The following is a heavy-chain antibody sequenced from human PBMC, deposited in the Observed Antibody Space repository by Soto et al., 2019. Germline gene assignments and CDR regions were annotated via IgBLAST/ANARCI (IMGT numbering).Heavy chain of an antibody. CDR3: ATAHYYYDSSGYSYFDY. J-gene: IGHJ4*02. CDR2: IIPIFGTA. CDR1: GGTFSSYA. V-gene: IGHV1-69*06. Sequence: QVQLVQSGAEVKKPGSSVKVSCKASGGTFSSYAICWVRQAPGQGLEWMGGIIPIFGTANYAQKFQGRVTITADKSTSTAYMELSSLRSEDTAVYYCATAHYYYDSSGYSYFDYWGQGTLVTVSS. D-gene: IGHD3-22*01.